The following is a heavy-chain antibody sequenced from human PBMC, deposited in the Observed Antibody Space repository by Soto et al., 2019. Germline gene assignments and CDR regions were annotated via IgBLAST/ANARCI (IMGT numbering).Heavy chain of an antibody. CDR2: TYYRSKWYN. D-gene: IGHD6-13*01. CDR1: GDSVSSNSAA. CDR3: AREGYSSSWYFSDAGYFDY. V-gene: IGHV6-1*01. Sequence: SQTLSLTCAISGDSVSSNSAAWNWIRQSPSRGLEWLGRTYYRSKWYNDYAVSVKSRITINPDTSKNQFSLQLNSVTPEDTAVYYCAREGYSSSWYFSDAGYFDYWGQGTLVTVSS. J-gene: IGHJ4*02.